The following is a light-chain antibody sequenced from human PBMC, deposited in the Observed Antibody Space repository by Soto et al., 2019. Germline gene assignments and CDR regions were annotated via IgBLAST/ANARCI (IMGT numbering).Light chain of an antibody. V-gene: IGLV4-69*01. CDR3: QTWGSGIVV. Sequence: QPVLTQSPSASASLGASVKLTCTLTSGHSNYTIAWHQQQSEKGPRYLMKLNSVGSQSKGDGIPDRFSGSSSGAERYITISSLQSEDEADYYCQTWGSGIVVFGGGTKLTVL. CDR1: SGHSNYT. J-gene: IGLJ2*01. CDR2: LNSVGSQ.